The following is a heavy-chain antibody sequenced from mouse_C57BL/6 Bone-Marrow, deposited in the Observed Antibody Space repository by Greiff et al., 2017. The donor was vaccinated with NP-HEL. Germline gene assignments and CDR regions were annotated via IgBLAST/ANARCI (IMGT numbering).Heavy chain of an antibody. CDR2: INPSSGYT. D-gene: IGHD4-1*01. CDR1: GYTFTSYW. J-gene: IGHJ3*01. CDR3: ARTLTGPWFAY. Sequence: QVQLKESGAELAKPGASVKLSCKASGYTFTSYWMHWVKQRPGQGLEWIGYINPSSGYTKYKQKFKDKATLTADKSSSTAYMQLSSLTYEDSAVYYCARTLTGPWFAYWGQGTLVTVSA. V-gene: IGHV1-7*01.